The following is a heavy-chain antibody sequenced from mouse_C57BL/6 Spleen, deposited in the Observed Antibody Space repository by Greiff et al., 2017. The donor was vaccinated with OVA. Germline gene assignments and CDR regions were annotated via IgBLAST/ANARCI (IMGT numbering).Heavy chain of an antibody. CDR1: GYTFTDYN. CDR2: INPNNGGT. D-gene: IGHD1-1*01. J-gene: IGHJ1*03. Sequence: EVQLQQSGPELVKPGASVKMSCKASGYTFTDYNMHWVKQSHGKSLEWIGYINPNNGGTSYNQKFKGKATLTVNKSSSTAYMELRSLTSEDSAVYYCARVTTVVAGFDVWGTGTTVTVSS. V-gene: IGHV1-22*01. CDR3: ARVTTVVAGFDV.